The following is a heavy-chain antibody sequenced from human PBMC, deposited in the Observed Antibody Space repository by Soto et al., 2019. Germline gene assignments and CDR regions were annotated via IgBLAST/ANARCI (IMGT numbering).Heavy chain of an antibody. CDR1: GFTFSSYA. CDR2: ISGSGGST. Sequence: PGGSLRLSCAASGFTFSSYAMSWVRQAPGKGLEWVSAISGSGGSTYYADSVKGRFTISRDNSKNTLYLQMNSLRAEDTAVYYCAKIAAAGGVYYYYMDVWGKGTTVTVSS. CDR3: AKIAAAGGVYYYYMDV. V-gene: IGHV3-23*01. D-gene: IGHD6-13*01. J-gene: IGHJ6*03.